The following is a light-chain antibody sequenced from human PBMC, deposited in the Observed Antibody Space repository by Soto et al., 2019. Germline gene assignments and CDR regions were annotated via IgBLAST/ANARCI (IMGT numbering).Light chain of an antibody. CDR3: AAWDDSLSGAV. Sequence: QPVLTQPPSASGTPGQRVTISCSGCGSNIGSHTVSWYQQLPGTAPNLLIYSNDQRPSGVPDRFSGSKSGTSASLAISGLQSEDEADYYCAAWDDSLSGAVFGGGTQLTVL. CDR1: GSNIGSHT. J-gene: IGLJ7*01. V-gene: IGLV1-44*01. CDR2: SND.